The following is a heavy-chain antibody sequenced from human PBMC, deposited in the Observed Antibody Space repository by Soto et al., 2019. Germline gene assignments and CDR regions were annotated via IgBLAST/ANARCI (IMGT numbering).Heavy chain of an antibody. D-gene: IGHD2-2*01. CDR3: ARVGSSSWSQDY. CDR1: GGSISGHY. Sequence: SETLSLTCTVSGGSISGHYWIWIRQSPGKGLEWIGHIFYSGSTNYNPSLKSRVTLSADTSKNQFSLRLSSVTAADTAVYYCARVGSSSWSQDYWGQGILVTVSS. V-gene: IGHV4-59*11. J-gene: IGHJ4*02. CDR2: IFYSGST.